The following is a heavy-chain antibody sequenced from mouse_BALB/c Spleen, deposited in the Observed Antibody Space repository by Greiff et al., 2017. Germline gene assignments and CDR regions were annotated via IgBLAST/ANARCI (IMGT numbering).Heavy chain of an antibody. CDR2: IWSGGST. V-gene: IGHV2-2*02. Sequence: QVQLKESGPGLVQPSQSLSITCTVSGFSLTSYGVHWVRQSPGKGLEWLGVIWSGGSTDYNAAFISRLSISKDNSKSQVFFKMNSLQANDTAIYYCARNRGYYGSDYFDYWGQGTTLTVSS. J-gene: IGHJ2*01. CDR3: ARNRGYYGSDYFDY. CDR1: GFSLTSYG. D-gene: IGHD1-1*01.